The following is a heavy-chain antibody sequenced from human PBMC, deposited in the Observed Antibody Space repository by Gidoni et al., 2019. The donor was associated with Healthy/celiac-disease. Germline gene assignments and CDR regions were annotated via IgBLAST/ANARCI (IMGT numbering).Heavy chain of an antibody. Sequence: EVQLVQSGAEVKKHGESLRISCQGSGYSFTSYWISLVRQMPGKGLAWMGRIDPSTSYTNYSPSFQGHVTISADKSISTAYLQWSSLKASDTAMYYCARLGGGEGYDWGQGTLVTVSS. D-gene: IGHD3-16*01. CDR3: ARLGGGEGYD. J-gene: IGHJ4*02. V-gene: IGHV5-10-1*03. CDR2: IDPSTSYT. CDR1: GYSFTSYW.